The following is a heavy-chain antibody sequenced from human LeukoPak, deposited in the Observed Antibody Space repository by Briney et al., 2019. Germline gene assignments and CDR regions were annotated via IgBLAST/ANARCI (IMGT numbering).Heavy chain of an antibody. CDR3: ARDLSGNYGSGTYGMDV. CDR1: GGSISSYY. CDR2: IYYSGST. D-gene: IGHD3-10*01. V-gene: IGHV4-59*01. Sequence: SETLSLTCTVSGGSISSYYWSWIRQPPGKGLEWIGYIYYSGSTNYNPSLKSRVTISVDTSKNQFSLKLSSVTAADTAVYYCARDLSGNYGSGTYGMDVWGQGTTVTVSS. J-gene: IGHJ6*02.